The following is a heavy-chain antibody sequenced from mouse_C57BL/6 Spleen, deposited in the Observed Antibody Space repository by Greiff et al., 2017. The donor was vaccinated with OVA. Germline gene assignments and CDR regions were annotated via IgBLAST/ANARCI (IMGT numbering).Heavy chain of an antibody. CDR3: ARAPYDYDEAWFAY. J-gene: IGHJ3*01. CDR1: GYSFTGYF. CDR2: INPYNGDT. Sequence: EVKLQESGPELVKPGDSVKISCKASGYSFTGYFMNWVMQSHGKSLEWIGRINPYNGDTFYNQKFKGKATLTVDKSSSTAHMELRSLTSEDSAVYYCARAPYDYDEAWFAYWGQGTLVTVSA. V-gene: IGHV1-20*01. D-gene: IGHD2-4*01.